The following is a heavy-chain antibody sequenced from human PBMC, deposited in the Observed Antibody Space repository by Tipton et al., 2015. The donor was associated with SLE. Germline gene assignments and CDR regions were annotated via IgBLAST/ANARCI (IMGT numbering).Heavy chain of an antibody. J-gene: IGHJ5*02. CDR1: GYTFTGYY. D-gene: IGHD2-2*02. CDR3: ARDGYCSSTSCYTTFDP. CDR2: INPNSGGT. Sequence: QLVQSGAEVKKPGASVKVSCKASGYTFTGYYMHWVRQAPGQGLEWMGWINPNSGGTNYAQKFQGRVTMTRDTPISTAYMELSRLRSDDTAVYYCARDGYCSSTSCYTTFDPWGQGTLVTVSS. V-gene: IGHV1-2*02.